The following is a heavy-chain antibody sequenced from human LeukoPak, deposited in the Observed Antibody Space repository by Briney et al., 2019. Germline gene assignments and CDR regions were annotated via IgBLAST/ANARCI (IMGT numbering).Heavy chain of an antibody. CDR3: AREKSVVRGVITKYNWFDP. J-gene: IGHJ5*02. V-gene: IGHV1-3*01. CDR1: GYTFTSYA. D-gene: IGHD3-10*01. CDR2: INAGNGNT. Sequence: ASVKVSCKASGYTFTSYAMHWVRQAPGQRLEWMGWINAGNGNTKYSQKFQGRVTITRDTSESTAYMELSSLRSEDTAVCYCAREKSVVRGVITKYNWFDPWGQGTLVTVSS.